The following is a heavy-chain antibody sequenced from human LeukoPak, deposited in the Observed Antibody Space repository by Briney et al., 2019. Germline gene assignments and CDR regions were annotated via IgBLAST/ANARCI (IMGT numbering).Heavy chain of an antibody. D-gene: IGHD3-22*01. CDR2: ISSSSSYI. CDR1: GFTFSSYS. Sequence: GGSLRLSCEASGFTFSSYSMNWVRQAPGKGLEWVSSISSSSSYIFYADSVKGRFTTSRDNAKNSLYLQINSLGPEDTAVYFCARDPYSGNYGSYYYYYMDVWGKGTTVTVSS. V-gene: IGHV3-21*01. J-gene: IGHJ6*03. CDR3: ARDPYSGNYGSYYYYYMDV.